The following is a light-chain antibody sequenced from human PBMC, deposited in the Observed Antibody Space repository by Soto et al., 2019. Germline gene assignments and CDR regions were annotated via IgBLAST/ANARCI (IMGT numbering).Light chain of an antibody. CDR2: DAS. CDR3: QQYDNLPAT. Sequence: DIQMTQSPSTLSASVGDRVTITCRASQSINRWLAWYQQKPGKAPKVLIYDASNLETRVPSRFSGSGSGTDFTFTISNLQPEDIATYYCQQYDNLPATFGGGTKVDIK. V-gene: IGKV1-33*01. J-gene: IGKJ4*01. CDR1: QSINRW.